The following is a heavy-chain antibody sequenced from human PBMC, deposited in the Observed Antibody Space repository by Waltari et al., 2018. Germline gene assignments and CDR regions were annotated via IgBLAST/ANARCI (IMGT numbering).Heavy chain of an antibody. CDR3: ARGSRIAAAGTDVGYYYYYGMDV. D-gene: IGHD6-13*01. J-gene: IGHJ6*02. CDR1: GYTFTSYA. CDR2: INTNTGNP. Sequence: QVQLVQSGSELKKPGASVKVSCKASGYTFTSYAMNWVRQAPGQGLEWMGWINTNTGNPTYAQGFTGRFVFSLDTSVSTAYLQISSLKAEDTAVYYCARGSRIAAAGTDVGYYYYYGMDVWGQGTTVIVSS. V-gene: IGHV7-4-1*02.